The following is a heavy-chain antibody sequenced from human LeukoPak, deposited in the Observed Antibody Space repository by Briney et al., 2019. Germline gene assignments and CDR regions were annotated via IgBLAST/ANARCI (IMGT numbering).Heavy chain of an antibody. CDR3: ARGPSRDYGSGSSWFDP. Sequence: ASVKVSCKASGYTFTSYDINWVRQVTGQGLEWMGWTSPNSGNTGYAQKFQGRVTMTRNTTISTAYMELSSLRSEDTAVYYCARGPSRDYGSGSSWFDPWGQGTLVTVSS. CDR2: TSPNSGNT. J-gene: IGHJ5*02. V-gene: IGHV1-8*01. D-gene: IGHD3-10*01. CDR1: GYTFTSYD.